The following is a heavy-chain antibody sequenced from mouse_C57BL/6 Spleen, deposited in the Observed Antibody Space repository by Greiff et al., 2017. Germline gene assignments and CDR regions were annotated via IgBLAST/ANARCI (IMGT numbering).Heavy chain of an antibody. D-gene: IGHD1-1*02. CDR1: GSTFTSYW. Sequence: QVQLQQPGAELVKPGASVTLSCKASGSTFTSYWMQWVKQRPGQGLEWIGEIDTSASYTNYNQKFKGKSTWTVETYSSKAYMQLSSLTSEYSAVYYCARRGVVRPFDYWGQGTTLTVSS. J-gene: IGHJ2*01. CDR3: ARRGVVRPFDY. CDR2: IDTSASYT. V-gene: IGHV1-50*01.